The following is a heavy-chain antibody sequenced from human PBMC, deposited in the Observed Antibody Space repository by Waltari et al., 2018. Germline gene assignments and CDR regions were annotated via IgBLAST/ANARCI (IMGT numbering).Heavy chain of an antibody. CDR1: GGSISSYY. CDR3: ASLSGSSSARYIDY. J-gene: IGHJ4*02. Sequence: QVQLQESGPGLVQPSETLSLTCSVSGGSISSYYWGWIRQPPGKGLEWIGYIYYSGSTYYSPSLKSRVTISLDTSKNQFSLKLSSVTAADTAVYCCASLSGSSSARYIDYWGQGTLVTVSS. D-gene: IGHD1-26*01. V-gene: IGHV4-59*08. CDR2: IYYSGST.